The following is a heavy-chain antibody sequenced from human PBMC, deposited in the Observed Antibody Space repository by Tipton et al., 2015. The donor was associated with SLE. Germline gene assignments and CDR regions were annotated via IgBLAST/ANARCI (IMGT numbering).Heavy chain of an antibody. Sequence: TLSLTCTVSGGSISSGGYYWSWIRQHPGKGLEWIGYIYYSGSTYYNPSLKSQVTISVDTSKNQFSLKLSSVTAADTAVYYCARDGPGGGFDYWGQGTLVTVSS. CDR1: GGSISSGGYY. CDR2: IYYSGST. V-gene: IGHV4-31*01. J-gene: IGHJ4*02. D-gene: IGHD1-14*01. CDR3: ARDGPGGGFDY.